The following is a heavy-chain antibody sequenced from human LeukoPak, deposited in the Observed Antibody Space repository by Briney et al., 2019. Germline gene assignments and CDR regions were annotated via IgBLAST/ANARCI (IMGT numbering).Heavy chain of an antibody. Sequence: PSETLSLTCTVSGGSISSSSYFWGWIRQPPGKGLEWIGNIYYSGNTYYNPSLKSRVTISVDTSDNQFSLKLSSVTAADTAVYYCARHRGGSSPTVFDYWGQGTLVTVSS. CDR1: GGSISSSSYF. CDR2: IYYSGNT. J-gene: IGHJ4*02. V-gene: IGHV4-39*01. D-gene: IGHD6-13*01. CDR3: ARHRGGSSPTVFDY.